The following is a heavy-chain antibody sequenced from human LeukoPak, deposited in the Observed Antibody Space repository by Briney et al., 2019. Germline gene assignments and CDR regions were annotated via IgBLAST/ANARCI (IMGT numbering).Heavy chain of an antibody. CDR3: ARQKVDTDILPYYYYGVDV. D-gene: IGHD5-18*01. V-gene: IGHV4-34*01. CDR1: GGSFSGYY. Sequence: SETLSLTCAVYGGSFSGYYWSWIRQPPGKGLEWIGEINHSGSTNYNPSLKSRVSMSVDTSKNQFSLKLSSVTAADTAVYYCARQKVDTDILPYYYYGVDVWGQGTTVTVSS. J-gene: IGHJ6*02. CDR2: INHSGST.